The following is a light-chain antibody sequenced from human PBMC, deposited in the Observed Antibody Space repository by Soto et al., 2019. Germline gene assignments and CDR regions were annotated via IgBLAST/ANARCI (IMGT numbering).Light chain of an antibody. Sequence: DIVMTQSPATLPVSAGERATLSCRASQSVSRGLAWYQQKPGQAPRLLIYGASTWASGIPARFSGSGSGTEYTLTISSLQSEDFAVYYCQQYNNWPSLSFGQGTKVDIK. CDR3: QQYNNWPSLS. J-gene: IGKJ2*03. V-gene: IGKV3-15*01. CDR2: GAS. CDR1: QSVSRG.